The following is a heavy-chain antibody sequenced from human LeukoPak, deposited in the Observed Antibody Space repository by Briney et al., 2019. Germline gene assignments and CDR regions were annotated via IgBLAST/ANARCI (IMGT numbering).Heavy chain of an antibody. CDR1: GFTFSNYA. D-gene: IGHD1-26*01. CDR2: ISSNGGST. V-gene: IGHV3-64D*06. J-gene: IGHJ4*02. Sequence: GGSLRLSCSASGFTFSNYAMHWVRQAPGKGLEYVSAISSNGGSTYYADSVKGRFTISRNNSKNTLYLQMSSLRAEDTAVYYCVKPYSGSYYREYYFDYWGQGTLVTVSS. CDR3: VKPYSGSYYREYYFDY.